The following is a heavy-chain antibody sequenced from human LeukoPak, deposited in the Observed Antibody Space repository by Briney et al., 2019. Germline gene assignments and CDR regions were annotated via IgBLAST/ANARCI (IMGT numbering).Heavy chain of an antibody. Sequence: GGSQRLSCAASGLTISSRWMHWVRQAPGKGLVWVSRINGDGDSTAYADSVRGRFTISRDNAKSTLYLQMNSLRAEDTAVYYCARGGYSSSWYWFDPWGQGTLVTVSS. CDR1: GLTISSRW. CDR3: ARGGYSSSWYWFDP. J-gene: IGHJ5*02. D-gene: IGHD6-13*01. CDR2: INGDGDST. V-gene: IGHV3-74*01.